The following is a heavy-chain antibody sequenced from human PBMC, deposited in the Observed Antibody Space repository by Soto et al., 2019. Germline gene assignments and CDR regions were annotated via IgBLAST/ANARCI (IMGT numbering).Heavy chain of an antibody. CDR1: GFTFSSYS. Sequence: EVQLVESGGGLVQPGGSLRLSCAAYGFTFSSYSMNWVRQAPGKGLEWVSYISSSSSTIYYADSVKGRFTISRDNAKNSLYLQMNSLRAEDTAVYYCARDQVVAANIYYYYYMDVWGKGTTVTVSS. J-gene: IGHJ6*03. CDR3: ARDQVVAANIYYYYYMDV. D-gene: IGHD2-15*01. V-gene: IGHV3-48*01. CDR2: ISSSSSTI.